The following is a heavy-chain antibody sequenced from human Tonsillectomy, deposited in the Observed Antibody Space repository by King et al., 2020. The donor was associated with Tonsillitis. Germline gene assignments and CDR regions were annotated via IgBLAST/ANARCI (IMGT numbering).Heavy chain of an antibody. J-gene: IGHJ4*02. CDR2: IYPGDSDT. D-gene: IGHD3-22*01. Sequence: QLVQSGAEVKKSGESLKISCKGSGYSFTSYWIGWVRQMPGKGLEWMGLIYPGDSDTIYSPSFQGQVTISADKSIRTAYLQWSSLKASDTAMYYCARSAYDISGYYGYYFDYWGQGTLVTVSS. V-gene: IGHV5-51*01. CDR1: GYSFTSYW. CDR3: ARSAYDISGYYGYYFDY.